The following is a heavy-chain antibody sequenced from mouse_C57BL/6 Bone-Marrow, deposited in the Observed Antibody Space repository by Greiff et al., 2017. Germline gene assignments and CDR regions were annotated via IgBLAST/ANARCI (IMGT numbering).Heavy chain of an antibody. CDR2: ISDGGSYT. CDR3: ARDDGYYFFDY. D-gene: IGHD2-3*01. CDR1: GFTFSSYA. V-gene: IGHV5-4*01. J-gene: IGHJ2*01. Sequence: EVHLVESGGGLVKPGGSLTLSCAASGFTFSSYAMSWVRQTPEKRLEWVATISDGGSYTYYPDNVKGRFTISRDNAKNNLYLQMSHLKSEDTAVYFCARDDGYYFFDYWGQGTTLTVSS.